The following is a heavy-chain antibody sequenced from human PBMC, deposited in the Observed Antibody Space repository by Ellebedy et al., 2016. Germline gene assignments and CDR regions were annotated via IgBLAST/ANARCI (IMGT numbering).Heavy chain of an antibody. D-gene: IGHD2-2*01. Sequence: ASVKVSCXASGYTFTSYGISWVRQAPGQGLEWMGWISAYNGNTNYAQKLQGRVTMTTDTSTSTAYMELRSLRSDDTAVYYCARGWARGYCSSTSCSTPDYWGQGTLVTVSS. CDR2: ISAYNGNT. J-gene: IGHJ4*02. V-gene: IGHV1-18*01. CDR3: ARGWARGYCSSTSCSTPDY. CDR1: GYTFTSYG.